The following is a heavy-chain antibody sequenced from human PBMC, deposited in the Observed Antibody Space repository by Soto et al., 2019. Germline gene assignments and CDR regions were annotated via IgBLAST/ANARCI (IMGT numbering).Heavy chain of an antibody. V-gene: IGHV1-18*01. D-gene: IGHD2-2*01. CDR3: AGVGRGPAAPFNWSYP. Sequence: QAQLVQSGAEVKKPGASVKVSCKASGYTFTSYGISWVRQAPGQGLEWMGWISAYHGNTNYAQKLQGRVTMTTDTSTSTAYMELRGLRSDDTAVYYCAGVGRGPAAPFNWSYPWGRGSLVTVAS. J-gene: IGHJ5*02. CDR1: GYTFTSYG. CDR2: ISAYHGNT.